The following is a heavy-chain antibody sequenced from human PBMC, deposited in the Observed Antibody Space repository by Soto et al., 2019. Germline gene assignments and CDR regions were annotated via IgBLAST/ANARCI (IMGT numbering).Heavy chain of an antibody. CDR1: GYTFTSYA. V-gene: IGHV1-3*01. CDR3: VCYYDSSGYSSCFVDS. CDR2: INAGNGNT. D-gene: IGHD3-22*01. Sequence: ASVKVSCKASGYTFTSYAMHWVRQAPGQRLEWMGWINAGNGNTKYSQKFQGRVTITRDTSASTAYMELSSLRSEDTAVYYCVCYYDSSGYSSCFVDSWGQETLVTVPQ. J-gene: IGHJ4*02.